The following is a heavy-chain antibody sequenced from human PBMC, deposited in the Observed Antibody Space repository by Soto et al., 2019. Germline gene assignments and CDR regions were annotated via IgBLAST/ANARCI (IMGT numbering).Heavy chain of an antibody. D-gene: IGHD3-10*01. Sequence: VASVKVSCKASGYTFTSYAMHWVRQAPGQRLEWMGWINAGNGNTKYSQKFQGRVTITRDTSASTAYMELSSLRSEDTAVYYCARAPLYYGSGSYYKKPNLDYWGQGTLVTVSS. CDR2: INAGNGNT. CDR1: GYTFTSYA. V-gene: IGHV1-3*01. CDR3: ARAPLYYGSGSYYKKPNLDY. J-gene: IGHJ4*02.